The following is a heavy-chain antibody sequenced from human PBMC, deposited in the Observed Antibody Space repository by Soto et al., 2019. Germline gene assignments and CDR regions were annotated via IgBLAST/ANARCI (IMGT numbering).Heavy chain of an antibody. Sequence: GGSLRLSCASSGFTFSSYSMNGVRQAPGKGLEWVSYISSSSSTIYYADSVKGRFTISRDNAKNSLYLQMNSLRAEDTAVYYCARDRYDFWSGYYYYYMDVWGEGTTVTVSS. CDR2: ISSSSSTI. CDR1: GFTFSSYS. V-gene: IGHV3-48*01. D-gene: IGHD3-3*01. CDR3: ARDRYDFWSGYYYYYMDV. J-gene: IGHJ6*03.